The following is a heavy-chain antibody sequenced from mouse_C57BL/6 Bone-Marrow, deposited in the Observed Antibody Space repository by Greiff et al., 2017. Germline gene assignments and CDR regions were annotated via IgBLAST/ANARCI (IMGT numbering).Heavy chain of an antibody. D-gene: IGHD1-1*01. CDR1: GYSFTSYY. J-gene: IGHJ2*01. V-gene: IGHV1-66*01. CDR2: IYPGSGNT. CDR3: ARGTTVVAGDY. Sequence: QVQLQQSGPELVKPGASVKISCKASGYSFTSYYIHWVKQRPGQGLEWIGWIYPGSGNTKYNEKFKGKATLTADTSSSTAYMQLSSQTSEDSAVYYCARGTTVVAGDYWGQGTTLTVSS.